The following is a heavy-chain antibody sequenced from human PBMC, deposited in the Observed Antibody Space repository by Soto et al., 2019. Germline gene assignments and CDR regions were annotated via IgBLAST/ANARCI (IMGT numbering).Heavy chain of an antibody. CDR2: IYYSGSA. CDR1: GGSISSGGYY. Sequence: QVQLQESGPGLVKPSQTLSLTCTVSGGSISSGGYYCSWIRQHPGKGLEWIWYIYYSGSAYYSPSLKSRVTITGDTSKNQCSLKLSSVTAADTAVYYCAASCVGCGGFNYYGMDVWGQGTTVTVSS. D-gene: IGHD2-21*01. V-gene: IGHV4-31*03. J-gene: IGHJ6*02. CDR3: AASCVGCGGFNYYGMDV.